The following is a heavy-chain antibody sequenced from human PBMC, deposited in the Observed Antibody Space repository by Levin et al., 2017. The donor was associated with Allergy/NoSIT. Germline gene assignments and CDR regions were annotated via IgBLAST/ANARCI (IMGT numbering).Heavy chain of an antibody. CDR2: ISYDGSNK. CDR1: GFTFSSYG. Sequence: GGSLRLSCAASGFTFSSYGMHWVRQAPGKGLEWVAVISYDGSNKYYADSVKGRFTISRDNSKNTLYLQMNSLRAEDTAVYYCAKSDTAMGLEFDYWGQGTLVTVSS. CDR3: AKSDTAMGLEFDY. J-gene: IGHJ4*02. V-gene: IGHV3-30*18. D-gene: IGHD5-18*01.